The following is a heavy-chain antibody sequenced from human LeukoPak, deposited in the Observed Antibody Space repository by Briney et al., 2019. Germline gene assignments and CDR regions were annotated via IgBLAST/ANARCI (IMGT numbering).Heavy chain of an antibody. CDR3: ASSRSKKEWLQFHAFDY. V-gene: IGHV1-69*04. CDR2: IIPILGIA. CDR1: GGTFSSYA. J-gene: IGHJ4*02. Sequence: SVKVSCKASGGTFSSYAISWVRQAPGHGLEWMGRIIPILGIANYAQKFQGRVTITADKSTSTAYTELSSLRSEDTAVYYCASSRSKKEWLQFHAFDYWGQGTLVTVSS. D-gene: IGHD5-24*01.